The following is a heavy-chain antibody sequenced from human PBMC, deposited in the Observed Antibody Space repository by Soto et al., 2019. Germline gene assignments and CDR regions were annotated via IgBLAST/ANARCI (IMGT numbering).Heavy chain of an antibody. CDR1: GFTFSDSY. CDR3: ARVSWREKYGMDV. V-gene: IGHV3-11*01. J-gene: IGHJ6*02. CDR2: ITFSGNTV. Sequence: GGALRLSCAASGFTFSDSYMSWIRQAPGKGLEWISYITFSGNTVYYADSLKGRFTISRDNAKNSLYLQMNRLRAEDTAVYYCARVSWREKYGMDVWGQGTKVTVSS.